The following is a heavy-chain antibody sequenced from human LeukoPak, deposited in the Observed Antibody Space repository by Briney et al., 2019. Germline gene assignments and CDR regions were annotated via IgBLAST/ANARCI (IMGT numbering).Heavy chain of an antibody. D-gene: IGHD6-6*01. CDR3: AKVGYSSSSGWFDP. V-gene: IGHV3-23*01. CDR2: ISGSGGST. J-gene: IGHJ5*02. Sequence: GGSLRLSCAASGFTFSSYAMSWVRQAPGKGLEWVSAISGSGGSTYYADSVKGRVTISRDNSKNTLYLQMNSLRAEDTAVYYCAKVGYSSSSGWFDPWGQGTLVTVSS. CDR1: GFTFSSYA.